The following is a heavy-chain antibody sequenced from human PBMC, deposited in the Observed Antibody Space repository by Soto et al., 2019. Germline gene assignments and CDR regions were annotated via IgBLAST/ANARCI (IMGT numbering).Heavy chain of an antibody. CDR3: ATHYDILPNWFDP. V-gene: IGHV1-18*04. Sequence: ASVKVSCKASGYTFTSYGISWVRQAPGQGLEWMGWISAYNGDTNYPQKLQGRVTMTTDTSTSTAYMELRSLRSDDTAVYYCATHYDILPNWFDPWGQGTLVTAPQ. D-gene: IGHD3-9*01. J-gene: IGHJ5*02. CDR2: ISAYNGDT. CDR1: GYTFTSYG.